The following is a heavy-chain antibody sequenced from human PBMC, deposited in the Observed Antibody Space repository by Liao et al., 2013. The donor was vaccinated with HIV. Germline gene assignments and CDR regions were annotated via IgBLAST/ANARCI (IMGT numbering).Heavy chain of an antibody. CDR2: IYYSGST. D-gene: IGHD5-24*01. Sequence: QVQLQQWGAGLLKPSETLSLTCTVSGGSISSSSYYWGWIRQPPGKGLEWIGSIYYSGSTYYNPSLKSRVTISVDTSKNQFSLKLSSVTAADTAVYYCARGRPTDGYVIDYWGQGTLVTVSS. J-gene: IGHJ4*02. CDR3: ARGRPTDGYVIDY. V-gene: IGHV4-39*07. CDR1: GGSISSSSYY.